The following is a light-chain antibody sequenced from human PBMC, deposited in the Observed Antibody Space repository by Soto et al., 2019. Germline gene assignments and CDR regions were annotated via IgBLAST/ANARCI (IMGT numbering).Light chain of an antibody. J-gene: IGKJ2*01. V-gene: IGKV3-11*01. CDR1: QSVSSY. Sequence: EIVLTQSPXTLSLSPGERATLSCRASQSVSSYLAWYQQKPGQAPRLLIYDASNRATGIPARFSGSGSGTDFTLTISSLEPEDFAVYYCQQRSNWYTFGQGTKLEIK. CDR3: QQRSNWYT. CDR2: DAS.